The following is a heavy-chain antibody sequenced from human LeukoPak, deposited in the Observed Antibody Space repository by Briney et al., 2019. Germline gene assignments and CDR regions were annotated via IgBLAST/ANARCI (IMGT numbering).Heavy chain of an antibody. Sequence: GGSLRLSCAASGFTFSDHYMDWVRQAPGKGLEWVGRTRNKANSYTTEYAASVKGRFTISRDDSKNSLYLQMNSLKTEDTAVYYCARAHSSSWFSPNYYYYYYMDVWGKGTTVTVSS. CDR3: ARAHSSSWFSPNYYYYYYMDV. J-gene: IGHJ6*03. V-gene: IGHV3-72*01. CDR2: TRNKANSYTT. CDR1: GFTFSDHY. D-gene: IGHD6-13*01.